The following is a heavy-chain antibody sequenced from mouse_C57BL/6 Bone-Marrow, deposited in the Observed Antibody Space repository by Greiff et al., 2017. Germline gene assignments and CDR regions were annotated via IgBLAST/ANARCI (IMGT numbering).Heavy chain of an antibody. CDR1: GFNIKDDY. CDR2: IDTENGDT. D-gene: IGHD1-1*01. J-gene: IGHJ2*01. Sequence: EVQLVESGAELVRPGASVKLSCTASGFNIKDDYMHWVKQRPEQGLEWIGWIDTENGDTEYASKFQGKATITADTSSNTAYLQLSSLTSEDTAVYYCTTNYGSDYWGQGTTLTVTS. V-gene: IGHV14-4*01. CDR3: TTNYGSDY.